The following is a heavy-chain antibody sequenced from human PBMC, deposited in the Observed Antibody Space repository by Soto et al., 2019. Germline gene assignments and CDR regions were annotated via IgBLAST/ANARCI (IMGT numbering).Heavy chain of an antibody. CDR3: ARGGHDYYDSSGYSLYYFDY. Sequence: SETLSLTCTVYGGSFSGYYWSWIRQPPGKGLEWIGEINHSGSTNYNPSLKSRVTISVDTSKNQFSLKLSSVTAADTAVYYCARGGHDYYDSSGYSLYYFDYWGQGTLVTVS. V-gene: IGHV4-34*01. CDR2: INHSGST. J-gene: IGHJ4*02. CDR1: GGSFSGYY. D-gene: IGHD3-22*01.